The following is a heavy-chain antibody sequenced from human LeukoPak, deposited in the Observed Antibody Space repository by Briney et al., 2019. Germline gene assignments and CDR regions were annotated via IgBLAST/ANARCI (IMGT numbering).Heavy chain of an antibody. Sequence: ASVKVSFKASGGTFSNYAISWVRQAPGQGLEWMGRIIPILGIANYAQKFQGRVTITADKSTSTAYMELSSLRSEDTAVYYCARPSSAQPVDAFCIWGQLIMVTVSS. CDR1: GGTFSNYA. J-gene: IGHJ3*02. CDR2: IIPILGIA. V-gene: IGHV1-69*04. D-gene: IGHD6-6*01. CDR3: ARPSSAQPVDAFCI.